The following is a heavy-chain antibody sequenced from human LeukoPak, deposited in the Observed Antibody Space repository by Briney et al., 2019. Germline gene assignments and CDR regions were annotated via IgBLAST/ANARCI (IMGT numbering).Heavy chain of an antibody. CDR3: AKDFYDYVWGSYRSYFDY. J-gene: IGHJ4*02. CDR1: GFTFSSYG. D-gene: IGHD3-16*02. V-gene: IGHV3-30*18. CDR2: ISYDGSNK. Sequence: PGRSLRLSCAASGFTFSSYGMHWVRQAPGKGLEWVAVISYDGSNKYYADSVKGRFTISRDNSKNTLYLQMNSLRAEDTAVYYCAKDFYDYVWGSYRSYFDYWGQGTLVTVSS.